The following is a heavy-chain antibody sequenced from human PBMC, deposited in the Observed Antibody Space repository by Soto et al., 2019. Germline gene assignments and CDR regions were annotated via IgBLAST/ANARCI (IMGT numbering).Heavy chain of an antibody. D-gene: IGHD3-22*01. V-gene: IGHV3-23*01. Sequence: GGSLRLSCAASGFTFSSYAMSGVRQAPGKGLEWVSAISGSGGSTYYADSVKGRFTISRDNSKNTLYLQMNSLRAEDTAVYYCAKDPYDSSGYSDYWGQGTLVTVSS. CDR3: AKDPYDSSGYSDY. CDR1: GFTFSSYA. CDR2: ISGSGGST. J-gene: IGHJ4*02.